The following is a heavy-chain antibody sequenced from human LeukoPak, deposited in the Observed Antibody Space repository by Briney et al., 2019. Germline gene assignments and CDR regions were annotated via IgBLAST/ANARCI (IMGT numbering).Heavy chain of an antibody. J-gene: IGHJ4*02. CDR2: INHSGST. Sequence: SETLSLTCAVYGGSFSDYYWSWIRQPPGKGLEWIGEINHSGSTNYNPSLKSRVTISVDTSKNQFSLKLSSVTAADTAVYYCARRSPPYRSCSGGTCYSLDYFDYWGQGTLVTVSS. CDR3: ARRSPPYRSCSGGTCYSLDYFDY. CDR1: GGSFSDYY. V-gene: IGHV4-34*01. D-gene: IGHD2-15*01.